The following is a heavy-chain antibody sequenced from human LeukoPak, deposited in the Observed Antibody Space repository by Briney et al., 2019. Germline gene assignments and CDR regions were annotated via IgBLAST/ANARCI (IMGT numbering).Heavy chain of an antibody. V-gene: IGHV4-59*01. CDR2: IYYSGST. Sequence: SETLSLTCTVSGGSISSYYWSWIRQPPGKGLEWIGYIYYSGSTNYNPSLKSRVTISVDTSKNQFSLKLSSVTAADTAVYYCAGNSYGYVGELDYWGQGTLVTVSS. CDR3: AGNSYGYVGELDY. CDR1: GGSISSYY. J-gene: IGHJ4*02. D-gene: IGHD5-18*01.